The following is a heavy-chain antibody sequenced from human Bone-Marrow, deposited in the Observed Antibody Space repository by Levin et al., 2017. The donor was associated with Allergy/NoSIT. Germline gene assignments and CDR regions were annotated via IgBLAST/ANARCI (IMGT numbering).Heavy chain of an antibody. D-gene: IGHD5-24*01. Sequence: SQTLSLPCGISGDSIFASNVAWNWIRQSPSRGLEWLGRTYYRSRWSNDFAVSVKSRITVNPDTSKNQFSLQLNSVIPEDTAVYYCVRGQFSAFDIWGQGTVVTVSS. CDR2: TYYRSRWSN. CDR1: GDSIFASNVA. V-gene: IGHV6-1*01. CDR3: VRGQFSAFDI. J-gene: IGHJ3*02.